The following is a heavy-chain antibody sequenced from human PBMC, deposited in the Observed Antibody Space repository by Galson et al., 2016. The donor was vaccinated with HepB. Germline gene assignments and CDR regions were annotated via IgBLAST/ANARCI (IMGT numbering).Heavy chain of an antibody. CDR2: ISGNGANT. V-gene: IGHV3-23*01. J-gene: IGHJ4*02. D-gene: IGHD4-17*01. CDR1: GFTLSSFG. Sequence: SLRLSCAASGFTLSSFGMHWVRQAPGKGLEWVSSISGNGANTYYADSVRGRFTISRDNSKNTLYLQMNSLRADDTAVYYCAKGAGQDYGDYCFDYWGQGTLVTVSS. CDR3: AKGAGQDYGDYCFDY.